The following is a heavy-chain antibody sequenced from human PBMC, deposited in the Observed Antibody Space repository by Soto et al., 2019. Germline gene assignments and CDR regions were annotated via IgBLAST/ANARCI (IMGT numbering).Heavy chain of an antibody. J-gene: IGHJ4*02. V-gene: IGHV3-74*01. CDR2: INSDGSST. Sequence: GGSLRLSCAASGFTFSSYWMHWVRQAPGKGLVWVSRINSDGSSTSYADSVKGRFTISRDNAKNTLYLQMNSLRAEDTAVYYCARGSGGLLIDYWGQGTLVTVSS. CDR3: ARGSGGLLIDY. D-gene: IGHD3-10*01. CDR1: GFTFSSYW.